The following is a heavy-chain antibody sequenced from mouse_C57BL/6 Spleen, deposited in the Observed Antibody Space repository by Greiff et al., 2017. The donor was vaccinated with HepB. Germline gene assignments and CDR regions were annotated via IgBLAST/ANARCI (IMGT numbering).Heavy chain of an antibody. CDR2: ISSGSSTI. Sequence: EVQGVESGGGLVKPGGSLKLSCAASGFTFSDYGMHWVRQAPEKGLEWVAYISSGSSTIYYADTVKGRFTISRDNAKNTLFLQMTSLRAEDTAMYYCARPSGNYRYAMDYWGQGTSVTVSS. V-gene: IGHV5-17*01. J-gene: IGHJ4*01. CDR3: ARPSGNYRYAMDY. CDR1: GFTFSDYG. D-gene: IGHD2-1*01.